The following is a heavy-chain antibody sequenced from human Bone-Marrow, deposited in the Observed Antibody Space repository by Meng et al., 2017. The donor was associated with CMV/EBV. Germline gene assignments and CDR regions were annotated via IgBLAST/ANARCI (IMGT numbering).Heavy chain of an antibody. CDR2: ISYDGSNE. J-gene: IGHJ2*01. V-gene: IGHV3-30-3*01. CDR3: ARDNLRITIFGVVIKNWADWYFDL. D-gene: IGHD3-3*01. Sequence: GESLKISCAASGFTFSSYALHWVRQAPGKGLEWVAVISYDGSNEYYADSVKGRFTISRDNSRNTLSLQMNSLRAEDTAVYYCARDNLRITIFGVVIKNWADWYFDLWSRGTLVTFSS. CDR1: GFTFSSYA.